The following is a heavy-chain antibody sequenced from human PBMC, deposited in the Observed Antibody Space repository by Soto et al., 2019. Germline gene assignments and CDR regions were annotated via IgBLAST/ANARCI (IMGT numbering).Heavy chain of an antibody. J-gene: IGHJ3*02. V-gene: IGHV4-59*01. CDR2: IYYSGST. CDR1: GGSISSYY. D-gene: IGHD3-9*01. Sequence: KPSETLSLTCTVSGGSISSYYWSWIRQPPGKGLEWIGYIYYSGSTNYNPSLKSRVTISVDTSKNQFSLKLSSVAAADTAVYYCARTYYDILTGYSQRADAFDIWGQGTMVTVSS. CDR3: ARTYYDILTGYSQRADAFDI.